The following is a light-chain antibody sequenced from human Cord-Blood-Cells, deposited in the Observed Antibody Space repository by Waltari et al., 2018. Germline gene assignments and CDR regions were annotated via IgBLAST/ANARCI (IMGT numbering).Light chain of an antibody. J-gene: IGKJ4*01. CDR2: GAS. Sequence: DIQMTQSPSSLSASVGDRVTITCRASQGIRNYLAWYQQKPGKVPKLLIYGASTLQSGVPSRSGGRGSGTDFPLTTSSLQPEDVATYYCQKYNSAPLTFGGGTKVEIK. CDR3: QKYNSAPLT. CDR1: QGIRNY. V-gene: IGKV1-27*01.